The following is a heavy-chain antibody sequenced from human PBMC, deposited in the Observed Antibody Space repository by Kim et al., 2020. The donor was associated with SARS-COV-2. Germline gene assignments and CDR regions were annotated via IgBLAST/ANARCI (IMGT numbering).Heavy chain of an antibody. CDR1: GFTFSLYT. CDR2: ISSTSSTI. D-gene: IGHD1-7*01. J-gene: IGHJ2*01. CDR3: TRENFWYFDL. V-gene: IGHV3-48*04. Sequence: GGSLRLSCAASGFTFSLYTMNWVRQAPGKGPEWILHISSTSSTIYYADSVKGRLTVSRDNAKNSLYLQMNSLRAEDTAIYFCTRENFWYFDLWGRGTLVTVSS.